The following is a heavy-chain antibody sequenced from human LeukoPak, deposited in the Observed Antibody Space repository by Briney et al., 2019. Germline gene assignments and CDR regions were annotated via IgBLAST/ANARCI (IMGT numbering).Heavy chain of an antibody. CDR1: GFFVSSNY. Sequence: GGSLRLSCAASGFFVSSNYMSWVRQAPGKGLEWVSVIYSGGTTYYADSVKGRFTVSRDNSENTLYLQMNSLRAEDTAVYYCARGIYFDYWGRGTLVTVSS. CDR2: IYSGGTT. CDR3: ARGIYFDY. J-gene: IGHJ4*02. V-gene: IGHV3-53*01.